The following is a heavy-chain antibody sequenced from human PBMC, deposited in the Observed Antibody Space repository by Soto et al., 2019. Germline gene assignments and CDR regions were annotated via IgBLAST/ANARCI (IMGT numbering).Heavy chain of an antibody. D-gene: IGHD2-21*02. CDR3: ARTSNDFESNFDY. J-gene: IGHJ4*02. Sequence: ASVKVSCKASGYTCTGYYMHWVRQAPGQGLEWMGWINPNSGGTNYAQKFQGRVTMTRDTSISTAYMELSRLRSDDTAVYYCARTSNDFESNFDYWGQGTLVTVSS. CDR1: GYTCTGYY. V-gene: IGHV1-2*02. CDR2: INPNSGGT.